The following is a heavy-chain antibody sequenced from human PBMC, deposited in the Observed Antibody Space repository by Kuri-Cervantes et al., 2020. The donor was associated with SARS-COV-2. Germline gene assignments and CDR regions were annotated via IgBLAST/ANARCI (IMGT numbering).Heavy chain of an antibody. D-gene: IGHD6-6*01. CDR1: GYSFTSYW. CDR3: ARDLPVFSSSSYNWFDP. CDR2: ISAYNGNT. J-gene: IGHJ5*02. V-gene: IGHV1-18*04. Sequence: GGSLRLSCKGSGYSFTSYWISWVRQAPGQGLEWMGWISAYNGNTNYAQKLQGRVTMTTDTPTSTAYMELRSLRSDDTAVYYCARDLPVFSSSSYNWFDPWGQGTLVTVSS.